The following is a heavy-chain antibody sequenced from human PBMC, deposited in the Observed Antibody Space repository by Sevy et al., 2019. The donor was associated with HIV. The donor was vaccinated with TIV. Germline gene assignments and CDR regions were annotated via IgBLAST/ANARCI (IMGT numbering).Heavy chain of an antibody. D-gene: IGHD6-6*01. V-gene: IGHV3-23*01. Sequence: GGSLRLSCAASGFTFSSDAMSWVRQAPGKGLEWVSRITGGERTYYADSVKGRFTISRDYSKNTLYLQMNSLRVDDTAVYYCAKGASSSDYFDYWGQGTLVTVSS. CDR3: AKGASSSDYFDY. J-gene: IGHJ4*02. CDR1: GFTFSSDA. CDR2: ITGGERT.